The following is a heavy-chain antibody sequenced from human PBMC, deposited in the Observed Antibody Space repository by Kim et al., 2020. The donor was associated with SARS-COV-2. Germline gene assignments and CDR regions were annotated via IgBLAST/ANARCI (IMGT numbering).Heavy chain of an antibody. D-gene: IGHD5-18*01. Sequence: ASVKVSCKASGYTFTSYAMNWVRQAPGQGLEWMGWINTNTGNPTYAQGFTGRFVFSLDTSVSTAYLQISSLKAEDTAVYYCARDLDSLGYRGVDYWGQGTLVTVSS. V-gene: IGHV7-4-1*02. CDR2: INTNTGNP. CDR3: ARDLDSLGYRGVDY. CDR1: GYTFTSYA. J-gene: IGHJ4*02.